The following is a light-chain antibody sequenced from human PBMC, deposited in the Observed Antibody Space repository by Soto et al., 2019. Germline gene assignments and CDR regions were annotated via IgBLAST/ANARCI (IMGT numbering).Light chain of an antibody. CDR2: GAS. V-gene: IGKV3-20*01. CDR1: QSISSNS. CDR3: HQYGSSPWT. J-gene: IGKJ1*01. Sequence: EIVLTQSPGTLSLSPGERATLSCRASQSISSNSLAWFQQKSGQAPSLLISGASTRAPGIPDRFGGSGSGTYFTLTISRLEPDDFAVYYCHQYGSSPWTFGRGTRVDVK.